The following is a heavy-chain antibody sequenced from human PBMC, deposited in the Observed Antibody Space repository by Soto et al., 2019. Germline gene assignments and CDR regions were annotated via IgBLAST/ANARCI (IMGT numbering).Heavy chain of an antibody. Sequence: EVQLVESGGGLVQPGRSLRLSCAASGFTFDDYAMHWVRQAPGKGLEWVSGISWNSGSIGYADSVKGRFTISRDNAKNSLYLQMNSLRAEDTALYYCAKEYCSGGSCYFDYWGQGTLVTVSS. D-gene: IGHD2-15*01. CDR2: ISWNSGSI. CDR3: AKEYCSGGSCYFDY. J-gene: IGHJ4*02. CDR1: GFTFDDYA. V-gene: IGHV3-9*01.